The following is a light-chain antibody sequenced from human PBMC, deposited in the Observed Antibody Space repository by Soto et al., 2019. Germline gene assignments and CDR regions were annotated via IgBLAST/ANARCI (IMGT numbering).Light chain of an antibody. CDR2: TND. V-gene: IGLV1-44*01. Sequence: QSVLTQPPSTSRTPGQRVTISCSGSSTNVGVNPVNWYQQFPGTAPRLLIYTNDQRPSGVPGRFSGSKSGTTASLDISGLQSDDEADYYCAAWDDSLYGLVFGGGTKLTVL. J-gene: IGLJ2*01. CDR3: AAWDDSLYGLV. CDR1: STNVGVNP.